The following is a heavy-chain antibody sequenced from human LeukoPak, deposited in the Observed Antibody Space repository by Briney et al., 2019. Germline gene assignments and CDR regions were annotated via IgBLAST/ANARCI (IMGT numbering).Heavy chain of an antibody. V-gene: IGHV4-59*12. D-gene: IGHD3-16*02. CDR1: GGSISTYY. CDR2: IYYSGST. CDR3: ARDVYRELSPDYYGMDV. J-gene: IGHJ6*02. Sequence: SETLSLTCTVSGGSISTYYWSWIRQPPGKGLEWIGYIYYSGSTNYNPSLKSRVTISVDTSKNQFSLQLNSVTPEDTAVYYCARDVYRELSPDYYGMDVWGQGTTVTVSS.